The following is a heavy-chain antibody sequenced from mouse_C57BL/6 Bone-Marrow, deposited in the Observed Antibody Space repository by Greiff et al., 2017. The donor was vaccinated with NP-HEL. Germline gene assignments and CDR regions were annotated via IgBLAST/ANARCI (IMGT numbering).Heavy chain of an antibody. CDR1: GYTFTSYW. J-gene: IGHJ2*01. CDR3: ARGATAYFDY. Sequence: VQLQQPGAELVRPGTSVKLSCKASGYTFTSYWMHWVKQRPGQGLEWIGVIDPSDSYTNYNQQFKGKATLTVDTSSSTAYMQLSSLTSEDSAVYYCARGATAYFDYWGQGTTLTVSS. D-gene: IGHD1-2*01. V-gene: IGHV1-59*01. CDR2: IDPSDSYT.